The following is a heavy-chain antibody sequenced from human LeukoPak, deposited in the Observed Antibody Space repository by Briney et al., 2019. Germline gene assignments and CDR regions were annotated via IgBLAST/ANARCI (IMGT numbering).Heavy chain of an antibody. D-gene: IGHD4-17*01. V-gene: IGHV4-61*02. Sequence: SETLSLTCTVSGGSISSSSYYWSWIRQPAGKGLEWIGRIYTSGSTNYNPSLKSRVTISVDTSKNQFSLKLSSVTAADTAVYYCARSSTVTSKYYYYYMDVWGKGTTVTISS. CDR1: GGSISSSSYY. CDR3: ARSSTVTSKYYYYYMDV. CDR2: IYTSGST. J-gene: IGHJ6*03.